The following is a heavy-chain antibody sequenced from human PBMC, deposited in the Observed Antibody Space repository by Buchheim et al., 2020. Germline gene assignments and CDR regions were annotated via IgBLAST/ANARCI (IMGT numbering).Heavy chain of an antibody. CDR1: GDSFSNYG. Sequence: QVQLVQSGAEVKKPGSSVRVSCKASGDSFSNYGINWVRQVPGHGLEWMGGIVPIFGTANYAQKFQGRVTITADEATSTVYMELRSLRSEDTAMYYCARGPDRNTYYYFYWGQGT. D-gene: IGHD3-22*01. V-gene: IGHV1-69*01. CDR2: IVPIFGTA. J-gene: IGHJ4*02. CDR3: ARGPDRNTYYYFY.